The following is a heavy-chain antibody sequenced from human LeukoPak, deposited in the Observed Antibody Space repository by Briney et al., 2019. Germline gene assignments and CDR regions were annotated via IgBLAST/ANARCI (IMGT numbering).Heavy chain of an antibody. V-gene: IGHV3-30*18. CDR2: TSYDGSNK. Sequence: GGSLRLSCAASGFTFSNYGLHWVRQAPGKGLEWVAITSYDGSNKYFADSVKGRFTISRDNSKNTLYLQMNSLRAEDTAVYYCAKDGAVSGYFDNWGQGTLVTVSS. CDR1: GFTFSNYG. D-gene: IGHD6-19*01. CDR3: AKDGAVSGYFDN. J-gene: IGHJ4*02.